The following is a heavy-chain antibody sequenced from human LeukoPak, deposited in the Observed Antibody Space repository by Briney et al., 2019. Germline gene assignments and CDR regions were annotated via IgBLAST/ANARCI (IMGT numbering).Heavy chain of an antibody. D-gene: IGHD5-18*01. J-gene: IGHJ6*02. CDR1: GGSISSGGYS. CDR3: ARARVDTAMTFYYYYGMDV. Sequence: SQTLSLTCAVSGGSISSGGYSWSWIRRPPGKGLEWIGYIYYSGSTNYNPSLKSRVTISVDTSKNQFSLKLSSVTAADTAVYYCARARVDTAMTFYYYYGMDVWGQGTTVTVSS. CDR2: IYYSGST. V-gene: IGHV4-61*08.